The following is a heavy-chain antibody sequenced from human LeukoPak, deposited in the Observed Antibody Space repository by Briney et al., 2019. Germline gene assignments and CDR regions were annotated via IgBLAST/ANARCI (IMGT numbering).Heavy chain of an antibody. Sequence: SETLSLTCTVSGGSISSSSYYWGWIRQPPGKGLEWIGSIYYSGSTYYNPSLKSRVTISVDTSKNQFSLKLSSVTAADTAVYYCARDLVLRYFECYFDYWGQGTLVTVSS. D-gene: IGHD3-9*01. CDR3: ARDLVLRYFECYFDY. CDR2: IYYSGST. CDR1: GGSISSSSYY. V-gene: IGHV4-39*07. J-gene: IGHJ4*02.